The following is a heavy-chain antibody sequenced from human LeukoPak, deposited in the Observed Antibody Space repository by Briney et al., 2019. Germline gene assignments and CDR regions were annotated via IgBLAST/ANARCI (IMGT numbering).Heavy chain of an antibody. D-gene: IGHD6-13*01. CDR3: ARVKNHRGIAVAGSDY. V-gene: IGHV1-18*01. J-gene: IGHJ4*02. Sequence: ASVKVSCKASGYTFTSYGISWVRQAPGQGLEWMGWISAYNGNTNYAQKLQGRVTMTTDTSTSTAYMELRSLRSDDTAVYYCARVKNHRGIAVAGSDYWGQGTLVTVSS. CDR2: ISAYNGNT. CDR1: GYTFTSYG.